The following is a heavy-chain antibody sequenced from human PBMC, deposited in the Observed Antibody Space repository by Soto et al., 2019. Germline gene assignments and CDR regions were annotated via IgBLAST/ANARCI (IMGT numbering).Heavy chain of an antibody. CDR3: AKDRGEEGLKFLEWFGGMDV. CDR1: GFTVSNYW. D-gene: IGHD3-3*01. CDR2: IKSDGTT. Sequence: GGSLRLSCAASGFTVSNYWMNWVRQAPGKGLVWVSHIKSDGTTSYADSAEGRFTVSRDDAKNTFYLQMNSLRAEDTAVYYCAKDRGEEGLKFLEWFGGMDVWGHGTTVTVS. J-gene: IGHJ6*02. V-gene: IGHV3-74*01.